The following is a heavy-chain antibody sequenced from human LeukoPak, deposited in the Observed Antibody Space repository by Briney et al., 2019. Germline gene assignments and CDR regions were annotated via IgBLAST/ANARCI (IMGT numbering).Heavy chain of an antibody. D-gene: IGHD6-13*01. CDR1: GFTFSSYA. V-gene: IGHV3-7*01. Sequence: GGSLRLSCAASGFTFSSYAMSWVRQAPGKGLEWVAYINQDGSEKYYVDSVEGRFTISRDNAKKSLYLQMNSLRAEDTAVYYCASYSSSWYYFDSWGQGTLVTVSS. J-gene: IGHJ4*02. CDR3: ASYSSSWYYFDS. CDR2: INQDGSEK.